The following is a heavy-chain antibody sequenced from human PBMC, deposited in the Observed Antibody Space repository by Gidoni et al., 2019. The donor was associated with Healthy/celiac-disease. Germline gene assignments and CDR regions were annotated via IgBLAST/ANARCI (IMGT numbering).Heavy chain of an antibody. CDR3: AREGTMVRGVHPSYNWFDP. CDR2: IIPIFGTA. D-gene: IGHD3-10*01. CDR1: GGTFSSYA. Sequence: QVQLVQSGAEVKKPGSSVTVSCKASGGTFSSYAIRWVRQAPGQGLEWMGGIIPIFGTANYAQKFQGRVTITADKSTSTAYMELSSLRSEDTAVYYCAREGTMVRGVHPSYNWFDPWGQGTLVTVSS. V-gene: IGHV1-69*06. J-gene: IGHJ5*02.